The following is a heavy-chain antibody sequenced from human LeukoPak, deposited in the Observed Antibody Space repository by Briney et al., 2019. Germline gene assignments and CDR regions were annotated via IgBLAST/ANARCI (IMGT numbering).Heavy chain of an antibody. CDR1: GYTITTYW. CDR3: ARQGMATAGSDVFDI. D-gene: IGHD6-13*01. J-gene: IGHJ3*02. CDR2: IYPTDSDT. V-gene: IGHV5-51*01. Sequence: GESLKIPCKGSGYTITTYWIGWVRQKPGKGLEWMGIIYPTDSDTRYSPSFQGQVTISVDKSISTAYLQWSSLKASDTAMYYCARQGMATAGSDVFDIWGQGTMVTVSS.